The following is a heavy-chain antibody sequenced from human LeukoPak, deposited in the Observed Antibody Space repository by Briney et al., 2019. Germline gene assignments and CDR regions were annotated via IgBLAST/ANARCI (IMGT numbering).Heavy chain of an antibody. V-gene: IGHV1-18*01. CDR3: ARSNSGYASGPVGY. D-gene: IGHD5-12*01. CDR1: GYTFTSYG. CDR2: ISAYNGNT. Sequence: PWASVKVSCKASGYTFTSYGISWVRQAPGQGLEWMGWISAYNGNTNYAQKLQGRVTMTTDTSTSTAYMELSSLRSEDTAVYYCARSNSGYASGPVGYWGQGTLVTVSS. J-gene: IGHJ4*02.